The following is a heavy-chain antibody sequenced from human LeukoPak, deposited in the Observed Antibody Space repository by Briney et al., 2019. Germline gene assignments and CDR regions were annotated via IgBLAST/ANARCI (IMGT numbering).Heavy chain of an antibody. CDR1: GGSFSGYY. D-gene: IGHD6-19*01. CDR3: ARGPYSSGWYPVYHWFDP. Sequence: SETLSLTCAVYGGSFSGYYWSWIRQPPGKGLEWIGEINHSGSTNYNPSLKSRVTISVDTSKNQFSLKLSSVTAADTAVYYCARGPYSSGWYPVYHWFDPWGQGTLVTVSS. J-gene: IGHJ5*02. CDR2: INHSGST. V-gene: IGHV4-34*01.